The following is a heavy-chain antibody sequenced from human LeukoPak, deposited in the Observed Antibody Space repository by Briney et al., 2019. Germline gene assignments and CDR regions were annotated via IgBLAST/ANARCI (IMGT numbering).Heavy chain of an antibody. V-gene: IGHV4-34*01. J-gene: IGHJ2*01. CDR1: GGSFSGYY. D-gene: IGHD3-9*01. Sequence: SETLSLTCAVYGGSFSGYYWSWIRQPPGKGLEWIGEINHSGSTSYNPSLKSRVTISVDTSKNQFSLKLSSVTAADTAVYYCARNRPRYDILTGYYKPDWYFDLWGRGTLVTVSS. CDR2: INHSGST. CDR3: ARNRPRYDILTGYYKPDWYFDL.